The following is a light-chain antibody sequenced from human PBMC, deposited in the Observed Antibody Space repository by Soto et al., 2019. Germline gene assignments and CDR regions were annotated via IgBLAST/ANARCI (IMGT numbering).Light chain of an antibody. Sequence: QSALTQPASVSGSPGQSITISCTGTISDVGGYNFVSWYQQYPGKAPKLMICDVSNRPSGVSNRFSGSKSGNTASLTISGLQAEDEADYYCSSFTGRNYVFGIGTKVTAL. CDR2: DVS. V-gene: IGLV2-14*03. CDR3: SSFTGRNYV. J-gene: IGLJ1*01. CDR1: ISDVGGYNF.